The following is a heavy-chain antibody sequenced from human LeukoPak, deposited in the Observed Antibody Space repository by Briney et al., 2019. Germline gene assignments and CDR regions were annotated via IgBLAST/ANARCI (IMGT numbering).Heavy chain of an antibody. CDR3: VRHRFGYTEGHYLDY. V-gene: IGHV5-51*01. Sequence: GESLKISCKGSGYSFPTYWIGWVRHMPGKGLEWLTPILPGDSDTRYNPSFQGQVTISADKSINTAYLQWSSLKASDTAMYYCVRHRFGYTEGHYLDYWGQGTLVTVSS. CDR1: GYSFPTYW. J-gene: IGHJ4*02. D-gene: IGHD5-18*01. CDR2: ILPGDSDT.